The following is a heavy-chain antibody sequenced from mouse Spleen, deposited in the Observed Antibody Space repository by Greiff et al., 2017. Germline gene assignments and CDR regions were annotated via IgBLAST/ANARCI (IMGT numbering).Heavy chain of an antibody. CDR1: GFTFSSYG. D-gene: IGHD3-2*02. V-gene: IGHV5-6*02. Sequence: EVKLVESGGDLVKPGGSLKLSCAASGFTFSSYGMSWVRQTPDKRLEWVATISSGGSYTYYPDSVKGRFTISRDNAKNTLYLQMSSLKSEDTAMYYCARQGGTAQATFDYWGQGTTLTVSS. CDR3: ARQGGTAQATFDY. J-gene: IGHJ2*01. CDR2: ISSGGSYT.